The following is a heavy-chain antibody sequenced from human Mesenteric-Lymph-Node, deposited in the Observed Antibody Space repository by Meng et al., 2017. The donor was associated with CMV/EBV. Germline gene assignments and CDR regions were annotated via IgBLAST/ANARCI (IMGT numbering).Heavy chain of an antibody. J-gene: IGHJ6*02. CDR2: IKQDGSEK. D-gene: IGHD3-3*01. CDR1: GFTFSSYW. V-gene: IGHV3-7*01. CDR3: AKDSRYYDFWSGYGGETYYYYGMDV. Sequence: GESLKISCAASGFTFSSYWMSWVRQAPGKGLEWVANIKQDGSEKYYVDSVKGRFTISRDNAKNSLYLQMNSLRAEDTAVYYCAKDSRYYDFWSGYGGETYYYYGMDVWGQGTTVTVSS.